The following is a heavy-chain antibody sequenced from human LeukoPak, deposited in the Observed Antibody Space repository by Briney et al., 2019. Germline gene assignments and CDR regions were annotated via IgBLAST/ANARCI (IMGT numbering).Heavy chain of an antibody. CDR2: IYHTGGT. D-gene: IGHD3-3*01. CDR1: GGSVSSSGFY. V-gene: IGHV4-39*07. J-gene: IGHJ4*02. CDR3: ARDLPPYDFWSGYSLGYFDY. Sequence: SETLSLTCTVSGGSVSSSGFYWDWIRQPPGKGLEYLGSIYHTGGTYHNPSLKSRFTISVDTPKNQFSLKLSSVTAADTAVYYCARDLPPYDFWSGYSLGYFDYWGQGTLVTVSS.